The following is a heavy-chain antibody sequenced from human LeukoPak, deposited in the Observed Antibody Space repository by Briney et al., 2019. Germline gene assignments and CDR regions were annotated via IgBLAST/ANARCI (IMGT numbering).Heavy chain of an antibody. CDR3: AKDEVGRYCSSTSCYSRFDY. CDR2: ISFAGNGE. CDR1: GFTFSNYA. J-gene: IGHJ4*02. V-gene: IGHV3-30*18. Sequence: PGGSLRLSCAASGFTFSNYAMHWVRQAPGKGLEWVAVISFAGNGEFYADSVKGRFAISRDNSKNTLYLQMNSLRTEDTAMYYCAKDEVGRYCSSTSCYSRFDYWGQGTLATVSS. D-gene: IGHD2-2*02.